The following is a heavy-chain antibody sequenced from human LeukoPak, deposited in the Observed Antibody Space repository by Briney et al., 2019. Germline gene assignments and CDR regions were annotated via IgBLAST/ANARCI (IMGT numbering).Heavy chain of an antibody. CDR1: GFTFNTYG. J-gene: IGHJ4*02. V-gene: IGHV3-30*18. CDR3: AKEPATPPTVTTFPDS. CDR2: ISYDESDK. Sequence: PGMSLRLSCAASGFTFNTYGMHWVRQAPGKGLEWVAVISYDESDKYYADSVKGRFTISRDILKNTLYLQMDSLRVEDTAVYYCAKEPATPPTVTTFPDSWGQGTLVIVSS. D-gene: IGHD4-17*01.